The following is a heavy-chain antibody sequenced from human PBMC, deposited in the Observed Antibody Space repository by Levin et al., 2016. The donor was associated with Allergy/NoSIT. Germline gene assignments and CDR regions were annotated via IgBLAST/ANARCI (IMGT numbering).Heavy chain of an antibody. CDR2: IYPGDSNT. Sequence: GESLKISCKGSGYSFTSYWIGWVRQMPGKGLEWMGIIYPGDSNTRYRPSFEGQVTISADKSISTAYLQWSSLKASDTAMYYCARRKDFWSGYSYDYWGQGTLVTVSS. V-gene: IGHV5-51*01. D-gene: IGHD3-3*01. CDR1: GYSFTSYW. CDR3: ARRKDFWSGYSYDY. J-gene: IGHJ4*02.